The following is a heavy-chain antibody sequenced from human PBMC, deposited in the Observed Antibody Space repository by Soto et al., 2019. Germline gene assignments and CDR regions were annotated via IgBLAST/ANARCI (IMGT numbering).Heavy chain of an antibody. Sequence: QVQLVQSGAEMKAPGSSVKVSCKTSGGTFSSSAISWLLQAPGQGLEWMGGVIPLFRTPDYAQKFHGRVTIAGGQSTSTAYMELRSLRSEATAVYDGARDIDRLQVGGNYYYRLDVWGSGTRITVSS. D-gene: IGHD4-4*01. V-gene: IGHV1-69*12. J-gene: IGHJ6*04. CDR1: GGTFSSSA. CDR3: ARDIDRLQVGGNYYYRLDV. CDR2: VIPLFRTP.